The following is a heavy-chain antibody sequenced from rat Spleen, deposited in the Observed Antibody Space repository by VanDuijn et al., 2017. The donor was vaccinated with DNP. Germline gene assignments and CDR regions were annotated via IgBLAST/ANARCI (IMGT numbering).Heavy chain of an antibody. D-gene: IGHD1-11*01. CDR2: INKDSSKT. V-gene: IGHV4-2*01. CDR1: GFNFNDYW. CDR3: AKGPNYGGWSDYFDY. J-gene: IGHJ2*01. Sequence: EVQLVESGGGLVQPGRSLKLSCAASGFNFNDYWMGWVRQAPGKGLEWIGQINKDSSKTNYVPSLKEKITISRDNVQNTLYLQMSKLGSEDTAIYYCAKGPNYGGWSDYFDYWGQGVMVTVSS.